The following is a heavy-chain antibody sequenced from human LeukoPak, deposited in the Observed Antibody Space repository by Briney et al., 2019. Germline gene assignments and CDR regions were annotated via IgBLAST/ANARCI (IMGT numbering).Heavy chain of an antibody. J-gene: IGHJ3*02. CDR2: ITGDGSST. CDR1: GFTFDDYA. V-gene: IGHV3-43*02. D-gene: IGHD1-26*01. CDR3: AKGRRSGTFYNAFDI. Sequence: GGSLRLSCAASGFTFDDYAMHWVRQAPGKGLEWVSLITGDGSSTYYTDSVKGRFTISRDNSKNSLYVQMQMNSLRTEDTALYYCAKGRRSGTFYNAFDIWGQGIMVTVSS.